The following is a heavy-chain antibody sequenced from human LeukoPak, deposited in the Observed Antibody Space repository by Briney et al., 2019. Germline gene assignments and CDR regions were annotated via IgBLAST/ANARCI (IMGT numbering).Heavy chain of an antibody. CDR3: ARGTRPAAILNFDY. D-gene: IGHD2-2*02. V-gene: IGHV1-2*02. CDR2: INPNSGGT. Sequence: ASVKASCKASGYTFTGYYMHWVRQAPGQGLEWMGWINPNSGGTNYAQKFQGRVTMTRDTSISTAYMELSRLRSDDTAVYYCARGTRPAAILNFDYWGQGTLVTVSS. CDR1: GYTFTGYY. J-gene: IGHJ4*02.